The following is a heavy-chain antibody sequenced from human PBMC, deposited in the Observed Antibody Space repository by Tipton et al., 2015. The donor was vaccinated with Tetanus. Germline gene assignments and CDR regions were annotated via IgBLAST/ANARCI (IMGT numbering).Heavy chain of an antibody. CDR3: AKNREGATFVDY. V-gene: IGHV3-30*18. Sequence: SLRLSCAASGFTFSSYGMHWVRQAPGKGLEWVAVISYDGSNKYYADSVKGRFTTSRDNSKNTLYLQMNSLRAEDTAVYYCAKNREGATFVDYWGQGTLVTVSS. CDR2: ISYDGSNK. CDR1: GFTFSSYG. J-gene: IGHJ4*02. D-gene: IGHD1-26*01.